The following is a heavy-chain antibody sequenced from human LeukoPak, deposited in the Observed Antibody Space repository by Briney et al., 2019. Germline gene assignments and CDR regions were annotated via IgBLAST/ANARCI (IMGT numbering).Heavy chain of an antibody. D-gene: IGHD3-10*01. V-gene: IGHV3-53*01. CDR2: MYSGGST. Sequence: GGSLRLSCAASGFIVSSNYMSWVRQAPGKGLEWVSVMYSGGSTFYADSVKGRFTISRDNSKNTLYLQMNSLRAEDTAVYYCASPRPGEDHYGSSYSYFDLWGRGTLVTVSS. CDR3: ASPRPGEDHYGSSYSYFDL. J-gene: IGHJ2*01. CDR1: GFIVSSNY.